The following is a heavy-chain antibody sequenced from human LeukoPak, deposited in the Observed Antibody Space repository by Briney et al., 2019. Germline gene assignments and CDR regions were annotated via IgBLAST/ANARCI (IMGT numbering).Heavy chain of an antibody. Sequence: GASVKVSCKPSGYTFSGYYIQWVRQVPGQGLGWVGRDNPDSGGTKYAQKFQGRVTVTRDTSISTAYMELTNLRFDDTAVYYCARSDVVTADWYFDIWGRGTLVTVSS. CDR1: GYTFSGYY. CDR3: ARSDVVTADWYFDI. J-gene: IGHJ2*01. CDR2: DNPDSGGT. V-gene: IGHV1-2*02. D-gene: IGHD2-21*01.